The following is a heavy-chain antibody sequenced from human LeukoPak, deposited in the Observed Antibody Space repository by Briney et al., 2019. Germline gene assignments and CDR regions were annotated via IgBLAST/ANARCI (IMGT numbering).Heavy chain of an antibody. J-gene: IGHJ3*02. V-gene: IGHV4-39*07. CDR1: GGSISSSSYY. CDR3: ARDLADYYFGSGSYGTFDI. CDR2: IYYSGST. Sequence: SETLSLTCTVSGGSISSSSYYWGWIRQPPGKGLEWIGSIYYSGSTYYNPSLKSRVTISVDTSKNQFSLKLSSVTAADTAVYYCARDLADYYFGSGSYGTFDIWGQGTMVTVSS. D-gene: IGHD3-10*01.